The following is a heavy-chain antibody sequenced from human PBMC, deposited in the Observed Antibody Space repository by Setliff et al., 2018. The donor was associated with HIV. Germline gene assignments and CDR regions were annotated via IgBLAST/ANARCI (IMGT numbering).Heavy chain of an antibody. CDR1: GGPFKTYA. J-gene: IGHJ3*02. CDR2: IIPIFGTP. V-gene: IGHV1-69*13. CDR3: ARGRVRGYSFGEGFDI. D-gene: IGHD5-18*01. Sequence: PSVKVSCKASGGPFKTYAINWVRQAPGQGLEWMGGIIPIFGTPNYAQSFQGRVTITADELTRTVHMEMSSLRFEDTAIYYCARGRVRGYSFGEGFDIWGQGTMVTVSS.